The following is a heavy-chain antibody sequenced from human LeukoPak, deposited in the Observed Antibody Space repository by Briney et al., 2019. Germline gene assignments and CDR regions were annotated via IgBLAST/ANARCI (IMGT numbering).Heavy chain of an antibody. D-gene: IGHD3-10*01. J-gene: IGHJ5*01. Sequence: PGGSLRLSCAASGFTVSAKYMSWVRHCPRKGLDWSSSIYSDGGTNYPDSANGRITISRDNSKNTMYLQMNSMRPEDTAVYYCGRDGGFGGPEGDNWFDSWGQGALVTVSS. CDR3: GRDGGFGGPEGDNWFDS. V-gene: IGHV3-66*02. CDR1: GFTVSAKY. CDR2: IYSDGGT.